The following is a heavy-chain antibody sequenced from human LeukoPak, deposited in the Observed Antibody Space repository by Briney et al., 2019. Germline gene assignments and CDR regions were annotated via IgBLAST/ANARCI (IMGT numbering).Heavy chain of an antibody. J-gene: IGHJ3*02. Sequence: PGGSLRLSCAASGFTFSSYSMNWVRQAPGKGLEWVSSISSSSSYIYYADSVKGRFTISRDNAKNSLYLQMNSLRAEDTAVYYCARSSPHCSSTSCYNDAFDIWGQETMVTVSS. CDR2: ISSSSSYI. V-gene: IGHV3-21*01. D-gene: IGHD2-2*02. CDR1: GFTFSSYS. CDR3: ARSSPHCSSTSCYNDAFDI.